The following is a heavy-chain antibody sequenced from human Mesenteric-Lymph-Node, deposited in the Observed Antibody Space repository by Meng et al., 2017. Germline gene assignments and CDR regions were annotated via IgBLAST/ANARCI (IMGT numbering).Heavy chain of an antibody. Sequence: SGPTLVKPTQTLTLTCTFSGFSLSSSGVGVAWIRQPPGKALEWLAVIYWDEDKRYSPSLKNRLTITKDTSKNQVVLTMTNMDPLDAATYYCAHTYDFWSGFYHFDYWGQGTLVTVSS. D-gene: IGHD3-3*01. CDR1: GFSLSSSGVG. CDR2: IYWDEDK. CDR3: AHTYDFWSGFYHFDY. V-gene: IGHV2-5*02. J-gene: IGHJ4*02.